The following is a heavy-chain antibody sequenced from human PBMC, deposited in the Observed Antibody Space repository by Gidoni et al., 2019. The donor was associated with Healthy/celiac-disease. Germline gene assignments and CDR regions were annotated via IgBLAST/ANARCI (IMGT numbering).Heavy chain of an antibody. CDR1: GGTFSSYA. J-gene: IGHJ6*02. D-gene: IGHD2-2*01. CDR3: AREGRCSSTSCYYYGMDV. CDR2: IIPIFGTA. V-gene: IGHV1-69*01. Sequence: QVQLVQSGAEVKKPGSSVKGSCKASGGTFSSYAISWVRQAPGQGLEWLGGIIPIFGTANYAQKFQGRVTITADESTSTAYMELSSLRSEDTAVYYCAREGRCSSTSCYYYGMDVWGQGTTVTVSS.